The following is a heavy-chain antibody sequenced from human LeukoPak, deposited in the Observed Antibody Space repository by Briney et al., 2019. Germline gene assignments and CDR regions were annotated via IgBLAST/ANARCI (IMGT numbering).Heavy chain of an antibody. D-gene: IGHD3-10*01. V-gene: IGHV4-39*01. CDR3: ARQISDYYYYYIDV. CDR1: GGSISSSHYY. CDR2: IYYSGTT. Sequence: SETLSLTCTVSGGSISSSHYYWGWIRQTPGKGLEWIGTIYYSGTTYYNPSLESRATISEDTSKNQFSLTLRSVTAADTAMYYCARQISDYYYYYIDVWGKGTTVTVSS. J-gene: IGHJ6*03.